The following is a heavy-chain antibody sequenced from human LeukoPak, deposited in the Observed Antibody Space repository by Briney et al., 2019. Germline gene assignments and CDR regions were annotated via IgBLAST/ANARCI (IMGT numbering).Heavy chain of an antibody. V-gene: IGHV4-30-4*01. CDR3: ARVNDSSGYSNYFDY. CDR2: IYYSGST. D-gene: IGHD3-22*01. Sequence: SETLSLTCTVSGGSISSGDYYWSWIRQPPGKGLEWIGYIYYSGSTYYNPSLKSRVTISVDTSKNQFSLKLSSVTAADTAVYYRARVNDSSGYSNYFDYWGQGPLVTVSS. J-gene: IGHJ4*02. CDR1: GGSISSGDYY.